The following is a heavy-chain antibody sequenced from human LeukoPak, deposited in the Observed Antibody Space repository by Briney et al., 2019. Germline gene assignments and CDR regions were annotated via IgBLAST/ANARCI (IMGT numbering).Heavy chain of an antibody. Sequence: GGSLRLSCAASGFTSSSYAMHWVRQAPGKGLEWVAVISYDGSNKYYADSVKGRFTISRDNSKNTLYLQMNSLRAEDTAVYYCARARRSTNAFDIWGQGTMVTVSS. CDR2: ISYDGSNK. CDR1: GFTSSSYA. D-gene: IGHD3-3*01. V-gene: IGHV3-30*04. CDR3: ARARRSTNAFDI. J-gene: IGHJ3*02.